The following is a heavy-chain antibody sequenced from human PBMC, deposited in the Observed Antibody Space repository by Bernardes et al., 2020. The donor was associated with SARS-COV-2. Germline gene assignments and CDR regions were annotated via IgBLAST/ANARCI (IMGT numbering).Heavy chain of an antibody. D-gene: IGHD2-21*01. V-gene: IGHV4-39*01. CDR1: GDSVSSASYY. Sequence: TLSLTCAVSGDSVSSASYYWGWIRQPPGKGLEWIGNIFYDGSTYYSPSLQSRVTISVEMSKNQFSLKLSSVTAADTAVYYCTRGVEITGEFVRYYYGLDVWGQGTTVTVSS. CDR3: TRGVEITGEFVRYYYGLDV. J-gene: IGHJ6*02. CDR2: IFYDGST.